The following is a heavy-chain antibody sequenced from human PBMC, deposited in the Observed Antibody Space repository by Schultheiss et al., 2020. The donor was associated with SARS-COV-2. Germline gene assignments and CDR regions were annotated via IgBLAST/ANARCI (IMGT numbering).Heavy chain of an antibody. Sequence: GGSLRLSCAASGFTVSSNYMSWVRQAPGKGLEWVSAISGSGGSTYYADSVKGRFTISRDNSKNTLDLQMNSLRVEDTAVYYCAKGTGGGSYYDYWGQGTLVTVSS. CDR1: GFTVSSNY. D-gene: IGHD2-15*01. J-gene: IGHJ4*02. CDR3: AKGTGGGSYYDY. CDR2: ISGSGGST. V-gene: IGHV3-23*01.